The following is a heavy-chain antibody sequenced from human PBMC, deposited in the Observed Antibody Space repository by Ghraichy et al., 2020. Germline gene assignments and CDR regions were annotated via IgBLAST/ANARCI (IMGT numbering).Heavy chain of an antibody. J-gene: IGHJ4*02. CDR2: IEADGSVE. V-gene: IGHV3-7*01. D-gene: IGHD6-6*01. Sequence: GGSLRLSCTASGFTFSGYWMSWVRQAPGKGLEWVANIEADGSVENYVDSVKGRFTISRDNARNSLFLQMNSLRVEDTAVYYCARDLASIGARGDYWGQGTLVTVSP. CDR1: GFTFSGYW. CDR3: ARDLASIGARGDY.